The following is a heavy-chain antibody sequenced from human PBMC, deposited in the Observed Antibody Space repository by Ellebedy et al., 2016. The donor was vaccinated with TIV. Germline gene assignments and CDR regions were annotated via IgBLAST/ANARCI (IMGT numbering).Heavy chain of an antibody. CDR1: GFTFSSYA. CDR2: ISSTGSRT. J-gene: IGHJ6*02. CDR3: ARKRQGMDV. Sequence: GESLKISCAASGFTFSSYAMSWVRQAPGKGLEWVSTISSTGSRTYYADSVKGRFTISRDNARNSLFLRMDRLRAEDTAVYYCARKRQGMDVWGQGTTVTVSS. V-gene: IGHV3-23*01.